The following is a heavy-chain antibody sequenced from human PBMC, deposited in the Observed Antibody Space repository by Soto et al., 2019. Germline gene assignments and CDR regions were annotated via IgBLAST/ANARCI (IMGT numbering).Heavy chain of an antibody. J-gene: IGHJ5*02. V-gene: IGHV1-18*01. CDR3: ARVVPGAEAWFGP. D-gene: IGHD2-2*01. Sequence: GASVKVSCKTSGYTFSNYGITWVRQAPGQPLEWLGWISLYSDDTNYAQKLQGRVSMTTDTSTTTAYMELRSLRSDDTAVYYCARVVPGAEAWFGPWGQGTLVTVSS. CDR1: GYTFSNYG. CDR2: ISLYSDDT.